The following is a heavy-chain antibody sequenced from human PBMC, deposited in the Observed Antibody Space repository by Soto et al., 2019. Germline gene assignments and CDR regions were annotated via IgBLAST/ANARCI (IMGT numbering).Heavy chain of an antibody. V-gene: IGHV4-39*01. Sequence: PSETLSLTCTVSGGSITSRNYYWTWVRQPPGKGLEWIGNIYYSGETYYHSSFRSRLTVSVDTTKNQFSLNLRSLTAADTAMYYCARLQVPGNFDYWGQGTLVTVSS. J-gene: IGHJ4*02. D-gene: IGHD6-13*01. CDR2: IYYSGET. CDR1: GGSITSRNYY. CDR3: ARLQVPGNFDY.